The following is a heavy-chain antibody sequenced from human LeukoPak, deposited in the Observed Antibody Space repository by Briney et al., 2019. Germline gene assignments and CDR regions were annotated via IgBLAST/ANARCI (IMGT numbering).Heavy chain of an antibody. J-gene: IGHJ4*02. CDR2: ITYNGSNK. CDR1: GFTFSSYG. D-gene: IGHD3-10*01. CDR3: RVWFGELPEDSDY. V-gene: IGHV3-30*03. Sequence: PGGSLRLSCAASGFTFSSYGMHWVRQAPGKGLEWVAVITYNGSNKYYADSVKGRFTISRDNSKNALYLQMNRLRAEDRAVYYCRVWFGELPEDSDYGGEGTLVTVSS.